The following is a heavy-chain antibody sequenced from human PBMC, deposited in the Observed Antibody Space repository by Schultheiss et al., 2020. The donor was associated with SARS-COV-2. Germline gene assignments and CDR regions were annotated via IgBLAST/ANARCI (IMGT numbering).Heavy chain of an antibody. CDR2: IYYSGST. CDR1: GDSISSYY. CDR3: ARGAVAGTYG. Sequence: SETLSLTCTVSGDSISSYYWSWIRQPAGKGLEWIGYIYYSGSTYYNPSLKSRVTISVDTSKNQFSLKLSSVTAADTAVYYCARGAVAGTYGWGQGTLVTVSS. D-gene: IGHD6-19*01. V-gene: IGHV4-59*12. J-gene: IGHJ4*02.